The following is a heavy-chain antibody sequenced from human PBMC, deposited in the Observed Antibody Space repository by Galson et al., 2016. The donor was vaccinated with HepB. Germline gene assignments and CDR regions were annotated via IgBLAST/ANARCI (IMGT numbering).Heavy chain of an antibody. Sequence: SVKVSCKASGYTFTSYDINWVRQATGQGLEWMGWMNPNSGNTGYAQKFQGRVTMTRNTSISTAYMELSSLRSEDTAVYYCAREGRYCSSTSCYAGWFDPWGREPWSPSPQ. J-gene: IGHJ5*02. V-gene: IGHV1-8*01. D-gene: IGHD2-2*01. CDR1: GYTFTSYD. CDR3: AREGRYCSSTSCYAGWFDP. CDR2: MNPNSGNT.